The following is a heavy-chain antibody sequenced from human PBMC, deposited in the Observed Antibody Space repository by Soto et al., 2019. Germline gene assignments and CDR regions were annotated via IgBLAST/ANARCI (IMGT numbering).Heavy chain of an antibody. CDR1: GFTFSNAW. CDR2: IKSKTDGGTT. CDR3: TTAPHIVGVTAAVDY. J-gene: IGHJ4*02. Sequence: GGSLRLSCAAYGFTFSNAWMSWVRQAPGKGLEWVGRIKSKTDGGTTDYAAPVKGRFTISRDDSKNTLYLQMNSLKTEDTAVYYCTTAPHIVGVTAAVDYWGQGTRGTVSS. D-gene: IGHD2-21*02. V-gene: IGHV3-15*01.